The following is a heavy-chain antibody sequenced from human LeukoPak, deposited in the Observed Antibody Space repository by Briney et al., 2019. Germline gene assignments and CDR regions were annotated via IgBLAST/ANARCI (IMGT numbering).Heavy chain of an antibody. V-gene: IGHV4-59*01. CDR1: GGSISSYY. CDR2: IYYSGST. J-gene: IGHJ4*02. CDR3: ARENGYKYDY. D-gene: IGHD5-24*01. Sequence: TSETLSLTCTVSGGSISSYYWSWIRQPPGKGLEWIGYIYYSGSTNYNPSLKSRVTISVDTSKNQFSLKLRSVIAADTAVYYCARENGYKYDYWGQGTLVTVSS.